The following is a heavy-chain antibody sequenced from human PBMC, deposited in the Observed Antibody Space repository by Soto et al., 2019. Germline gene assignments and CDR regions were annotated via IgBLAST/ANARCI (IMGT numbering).Heavy chain of an antibody. CDR3: ARGGLSNRTFDY. D-gene: IGHD1-7*01. CDR1: GYNFAGYL. J-gene: IGHJ4*02. V-gene: IGHV5-51*01. CDR2: IYPSDSDT. Sequence: GESLKSSCKGSGYNFAGYLISWVRQMPVKGLELMGIIYPSDSDTRYRPSFQGQVTISADKSISSAYLQWSSLMASDTAMYYCARGGLSNRTFDYLGQGTPVTGSS.